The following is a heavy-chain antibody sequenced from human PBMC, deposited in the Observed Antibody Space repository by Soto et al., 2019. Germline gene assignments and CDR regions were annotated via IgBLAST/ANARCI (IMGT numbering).Heavy chain of an antibody. CDR2: INTYNCNT. CDR1: GYTFTSHG. V-gene: IGHV1-18*01. CDR3: ARDLLYSTRSTVRFDI. D-gene: IGHD6-13*01. J-gene: IGHJ3*02. Sequence: VQLVQSGVEVKKPGASVKVSCKASGYTFTSHGISWVRQAPGQGLEWMGWINTYNCNTNYAQKVQGRVTMTTETSASTAYMELRSLRSDDTAVYYCARDLLYSTRSTVRFDIWGQGTMLTVSS.